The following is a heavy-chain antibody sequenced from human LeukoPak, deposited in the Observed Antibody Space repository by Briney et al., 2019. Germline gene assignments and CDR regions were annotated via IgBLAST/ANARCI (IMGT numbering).Heavy chain of an antibody. V-gene: IGHV4-34*01. CDR2: INHSGRT. Sequence: SETLSLTCAVYGGSFSGYYWSWIRQPPGKGLEWIGEINHSGRTNYNPSLKGRATISVDTSKNHFSLKLSSVTAADTAVYYCARGGLLHYYGSGSHDYWGQGTLVTVSS. J-gene: IGHJ4*02. CDR1: GGSFSGYY. D-gene: IGHD3-10*01. CDR3: ARGGLLHYYGSGSHDY.